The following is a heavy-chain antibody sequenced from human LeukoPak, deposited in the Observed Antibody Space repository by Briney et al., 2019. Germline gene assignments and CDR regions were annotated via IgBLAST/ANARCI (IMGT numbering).Heavy chain of an antibody. J-gene: IGHJ4*02. Sequence: ASVKVSCKASGYTFTGYYMHWVRQAPGQGLEWMGWINPNSGGTNYAQKFQGRVTMTRDTSISTAYMELSRLRSDDTAVYYCARGCFSVGTSCYPFDYWGQRTLVTVSS. D-gene: IGHD2-2*01. CDR1: GYTFTGYY. CDR2: INPNSGGT. V-gene: IGHV1-2*02. CDR3: ARGCFSVGTSCYPFDY.